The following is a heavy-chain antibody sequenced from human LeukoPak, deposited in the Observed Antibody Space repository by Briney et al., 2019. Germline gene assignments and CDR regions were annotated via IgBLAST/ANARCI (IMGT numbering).Heavy chain of an antibody. CDR3: ARALDYYDSSGYSY. J-gene: IGHJ4*02. Sequence: ASVKVSCKASGYTFTGYYMHWVRQAPGQGLEWMGWINPNSGGTNYAQKFQGWVTMTRDTSISTAYMELSRLRSDDTAVYYCARALDYYDSSGYSYWGQGTLVTVSS. CDR1: GYTFTGYY. D-gene: IGHD3-22*01. CDR2: INPNSGGT. V-gene: IGHV1-2*04.